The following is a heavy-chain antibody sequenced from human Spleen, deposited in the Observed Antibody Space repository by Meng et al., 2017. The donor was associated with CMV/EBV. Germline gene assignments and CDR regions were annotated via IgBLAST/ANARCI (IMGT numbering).Heavy chain of an antibody. CDR1: GFTWNSHW. D-gene: IGHD3-3*01. CDR3: ARVGRLPERYYDCWSGPGLYYFDY. J-gene: IGHJ4*02. Sequence: GESLKISCAASGFTWNSHWINWVRQAPGKGLEWVANRKQDGSEKYYVDSVKGRFAISRDNAKNSLYLQMNSLRAEDTAVYYCARVGRLPERYYDCWSGPGLYYFDYWGQGTLVTVSS. CDR2: RKQDGSEK. V-gene: IGHV3-7*01.